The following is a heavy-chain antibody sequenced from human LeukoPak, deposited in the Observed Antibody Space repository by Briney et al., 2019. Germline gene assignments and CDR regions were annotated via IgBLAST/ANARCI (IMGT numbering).Heavy chain of an antibody. Sequence: ASVKVSCKASGCTFTSYGISWVRQAPGQGLEWMGWISAYNGNTNYAQKLQGRVTMTTDTSTSTAYMELRSLRSDDTAVYYCARGQYCSSTSCSNDAFDIWGQGTMVTVSS. CDR2: ISAYNGNT. D-gene: IGHD2-2*01. CDR3: ARGQYCSSTSCSNDAFDI. J-gene: IGHJ3*02. V-gene: IGHV1-18*01. CDR1: GCTFTSYG.